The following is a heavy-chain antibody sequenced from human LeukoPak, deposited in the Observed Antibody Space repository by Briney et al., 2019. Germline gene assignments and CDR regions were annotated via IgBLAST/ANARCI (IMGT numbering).Heavy chain of an antibody. Sequence: SQTLSLTCTVSGGSISSGGYYWSWIRQHPGTGLEWIGYIYYSGSTYYNPSLKSRVTISVDTSKNQFSLKLSSVTAADTAVYYCARGVFGVVRYYYYGMDVWGQGTTVTVSS. CDR1: GGSISSGGYY. V-gene: IGHV4-31*03. CDR2: IYYSGST. J-gene: IGHJ6*02. D-gene: IGHD3-3*01. CDR3: ARGVFGVVRYYYYGMDV.